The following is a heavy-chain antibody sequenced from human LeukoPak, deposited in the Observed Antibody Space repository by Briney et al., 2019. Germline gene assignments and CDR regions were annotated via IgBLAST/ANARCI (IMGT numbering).Heavy chain of an antibody. CDR3: ARPRRIAAAGTKSLWFDP. CDR1: DGSISSYY. D-gene: IGHD6-13*01. CDR2: IYTSGST. V-gene: IGHV4-4*09. Sequence: SETLSLTCTVSDGSISSYYWSWIRQPPGKGLEWIGYIYTSGSTNYNPSLKSRVTISVDTSKNQFSLKLSSVTAADTAVYYCARPRRIAAAGTKSLWFDPWGQGTLVTVSS. J-gene: IGHJ5*02.